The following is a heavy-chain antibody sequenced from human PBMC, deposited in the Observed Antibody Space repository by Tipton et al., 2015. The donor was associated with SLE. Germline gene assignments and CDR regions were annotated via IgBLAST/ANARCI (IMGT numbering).Heavy chain of an antibody. V-gene: IGHV4-61*02. D-gene: IGHD6-13*01. Sequence: TLSLTCTVSGGSITRGSYYWSWIRQPAGKGLEWIGRIYSSGSTNYNPSLKSRVTISVDRSKNQFSLNVSSVTAADTAVYYCAREGQSSTWYSDSMNYYYYMDVWGKGTTVTVSS. CDR3: AREGQSSTWYSDSMNYYYYMDV. CDR1: GGSITRGSYY. J-gene: IGHJ6*03. CDR2: IYSSGST.